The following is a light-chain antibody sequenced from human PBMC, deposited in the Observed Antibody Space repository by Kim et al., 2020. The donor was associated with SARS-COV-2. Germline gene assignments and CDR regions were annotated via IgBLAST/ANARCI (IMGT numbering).Light chain of an antibody. CDR3: SSYTSSSTFSV. CDR1: SSDVGGYNY. Sequence: QSALTQPASVSGSPGQSITISCTGTSSDVGGYNYVSWYQQHPGKAPKLMIYDVSKRPSGVSNLFSGSKSGNTASLTISGLQAEDEADYYCSSYTSSSTFSVFGGGTQLTVL. V-gene: IGLV2-14*01. J-gene: IGLJ3*02. CDR2: DVS.